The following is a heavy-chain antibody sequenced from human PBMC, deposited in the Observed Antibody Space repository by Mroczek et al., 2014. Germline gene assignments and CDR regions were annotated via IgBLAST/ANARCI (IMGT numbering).Heavy chain of an antibody. Sequence: QVQLVQSGPGLVKPSQTLSLTCTVSGGSISSGSYYWSWIRQPAGKGLEWIGRIYTSGSTNYNPSLKSRVTISVDTSKNQFSLKLSSVTAADTAVYYCARDVLGSGSAWGQGTLGHRLL. D-gene: IGHD5-12*01. CDR3: ARDVLGSGSA. J-gene: IGHJ5*02. CDR1: GGSISSGSYY. CDR2: IYTSGST. V-gene: IGHV4-61*02.